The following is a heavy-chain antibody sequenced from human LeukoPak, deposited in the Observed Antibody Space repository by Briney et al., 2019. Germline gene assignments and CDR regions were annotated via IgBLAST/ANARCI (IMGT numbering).Heavy chain of an antibody. J-gene: IGHJ4*02. CDR2: ISYEGSNK. V-gene: IGHV3-30*18. CDR3: AKVRGFKITFGGVID. CDR1: VLTFSNYG. Sequence: QPLRCLRLSCAASVLTFSNYGIHWVRRAPRKGLGWVAVISYEGSNKYYAESVKGRYTNSRENSKNTLYLQMNSLRAEDTAVFYCAKVRGFKITFGGVIDGGQGTPVTVSS. D-gene: IGHD3-16*02.